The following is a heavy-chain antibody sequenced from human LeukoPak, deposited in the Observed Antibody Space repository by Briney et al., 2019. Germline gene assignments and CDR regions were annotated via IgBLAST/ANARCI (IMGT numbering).Heavy chain of an antibody. Sequence: SETLSLTCTVSGGSISSGGYYWSWIRQHPGKGLEWIGYIYYSGSTYYNPSLKSRVTISVDTSKNQFSLKLSSVTAADTAVYYCARGLAYYDFWSGYPYFDYWGQGTLVTVSS. V-gene: IGHV4-31*03. D-gene: IGHD3-3*01. CDR2: IYYSGST. CDR3: ARGLAYYDFWSGYPYFDY. J-gene: IGHJ4*02. CDR1: GGSISSGGYY.